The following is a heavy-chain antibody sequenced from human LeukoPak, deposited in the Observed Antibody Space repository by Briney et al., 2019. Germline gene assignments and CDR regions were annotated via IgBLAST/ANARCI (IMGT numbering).Heavy chain of an antibody. V-gene: IGHV4-30-2*01. D-gene: IGHD3-3*01. Sequence: SQTLSLTCAVSGGSISSGGYSWSWIRQPPGKGLEWIGYIYHSGSTYYNPSLKSRVTISVDRSKNQFSLKLSSVTAADTAVYYCARGVAREGWFDPWGQGTLVTVSS. CDR2: IYHSGST. CDR1: GGSISSGGYS. CDR3: ARGVAREGWFDP. J-gene: IGHJ5*02.